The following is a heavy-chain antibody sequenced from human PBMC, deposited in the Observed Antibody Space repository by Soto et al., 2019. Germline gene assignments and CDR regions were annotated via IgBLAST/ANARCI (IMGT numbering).Heavy chain of an antibody. D-gene: IGHD2-2*01. CDR1: GGTFSSYA. J-gene: IGHJ4*02. CDR2: IIPIFGTA. Sequence: SVKVSCKASGGTFSSYAISWVRQAPGQGLEWMGGIIPIFGTADYAQKFQGRVTITADESTSTAYMELSSLRSEDTAVYYCARSVVVQAASRTYYFDYWGQGTLVTVSS. V-gene: IGHV1-69*13. CDR3: ARSVVVQAASRTYYFDY.